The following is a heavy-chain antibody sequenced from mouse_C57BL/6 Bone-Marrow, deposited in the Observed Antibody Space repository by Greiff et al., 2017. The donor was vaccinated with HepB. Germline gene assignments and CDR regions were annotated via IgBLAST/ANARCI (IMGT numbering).Heavy chain of an antibody. CDR3: ASKGHYDYDERGFDY. Sequence: VMLVESGPGLVQPSQSLSITCTVSGFSLTSYGVHWVRQSPGKGLEWLGVIWRGGSTDYNAAFMSRLSITKDNSKSQVFFKMNSLQADDTAIYYCASKGHYDYDERGFDYWGQGTTLTVSS. J-gene: IGHJ2*01. CDR1: GFSLTSYG. D-gene: IGHD2-4*01. CDR2: IWRGGST. V-gene: IGHV2-5*01.